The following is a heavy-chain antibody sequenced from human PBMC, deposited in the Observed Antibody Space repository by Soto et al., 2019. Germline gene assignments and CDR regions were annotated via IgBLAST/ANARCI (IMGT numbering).Heavy chain of an antibody. D-gene: IGHD3-16*01. J-gene: IGHJ3*02. Sequence: PGGSLRLSCAASGFTFSDYYMNWIRQAPGKGLEWVSYISSSRSYTNYADSVKGRFTISRDNAKNSLYLQMNSLRAEDTAVYYCARVAYDAFDIWGQGTTVTVSS. CDR3: ARVAYDAFDI. CDR1: GFTFSDYY. V-gene: IGHV3-11*05. CDR2: ISSSRSYT.